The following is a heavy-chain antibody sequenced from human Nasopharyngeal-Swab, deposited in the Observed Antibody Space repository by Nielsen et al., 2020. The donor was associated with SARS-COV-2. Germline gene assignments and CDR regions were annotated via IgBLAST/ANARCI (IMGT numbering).Heavy chain of an antibody. V-gene: IGHV1-8*01. J-gene: IGHJ4*02. Sequence: ASVKASCKASGYTFTSYDINWVRQATGQGLEWMGWMNPNSGNTDYAQKFQGRVTMTRNTSISTAYMELSSLRSEDTAVYYCATDSGWYVYDYWGQGTLVTVSS. CDR3: ATDSGWYVYDY. CDR2: MNPNSGNT. CDR1: GYTFTSYD. D-gene: IGHD6-19*01.